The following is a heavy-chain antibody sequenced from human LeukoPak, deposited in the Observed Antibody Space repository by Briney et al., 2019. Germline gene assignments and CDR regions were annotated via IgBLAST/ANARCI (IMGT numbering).Heavy chain of an antibody. CDR2: IKHSGST. CDR1: GGSLSVHY. J-gene: IGHJ4*02. CDR3: AGGGPIVATDY. Sequence: SETLSLTCAVYGGSLSVHYWRWIRQPPGKGLEWIGEIKHSGSTNYNPSLKSRVTISVDTSKNQFSLRLSSVTAADTAVYYCAGGGPIVATDYWGQGTLVTVSP. V-gene: IGHV4-34*01. D-gene: IGHD5-12*01.